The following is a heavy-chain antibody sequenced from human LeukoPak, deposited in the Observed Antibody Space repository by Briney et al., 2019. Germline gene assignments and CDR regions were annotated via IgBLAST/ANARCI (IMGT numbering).Heavy chain of an antibody. CDR3: AKDQYYDSSGYFPVDY. CDR1: GFTFSSYS. D-gene: IGHD3-22*01. CDR2: ISSSSSYI. Sequence: GGSLRLSCAASGFTFSSYSMNWVRQAPGKGLEWVSSISSSSSYIYYADSVKGRFTISRDNAKNSPYLQMNSLRAEDTAVYYCAKDQYYDSSGYFPVDYWGQGTLVTVSS. J-gene: IGHJ4*02. V-gene: IGHV3-21*01.